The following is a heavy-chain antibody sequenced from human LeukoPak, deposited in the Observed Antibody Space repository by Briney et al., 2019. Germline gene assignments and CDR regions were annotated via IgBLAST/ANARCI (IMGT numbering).Heavy chain of an antibody. J-gene: IGHJ3*02. CDR1: GFTVSSNY. CDR3: ARDWGYGDYSSAFDI. CDR2: IYSGGST. Sequence: PGGSLRLSCAASGFTVSSNYMSWVRQAPGKGLEWVSVIYSGGSTYYADSVKGRFTISRDNSKTTLYLQMNSLRAEDTAVYYCARDWGYGDYSSAFDIWGQGTMVTVSS. V-gene: IGHV3-53*01. D-gene: IGHD4-17*01.